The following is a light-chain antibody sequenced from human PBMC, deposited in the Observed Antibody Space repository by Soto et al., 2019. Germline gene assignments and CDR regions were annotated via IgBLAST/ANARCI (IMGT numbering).Light chain of an antibody. CDR1: QGISSW. Sequence: DIQMTQSPSFVSASVGDRVTITCRASQGISSWLAWYQHRPGRAPKLLIHAASNLESGFPSRFSGSGSGTDFTLTISSLQPEDFATYYCQQTTSFPLTFGGGTKVELK. V-gene: IGKV1-12*01. J-gene: IGKJ4*01. CDR2: AAS. CDR3: QQTTSFPLT.